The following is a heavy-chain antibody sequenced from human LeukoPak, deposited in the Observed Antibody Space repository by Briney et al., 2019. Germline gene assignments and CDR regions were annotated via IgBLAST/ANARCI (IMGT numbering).Heavy chain of an antibody. CDR3: AGGIAAAGTVPGFFDY. CDR2: IWYDGSNK. J-gene: IGHJ4*02. D-gene: IGHD6-13*01. V-gene: IGHV3-33*01. Sequence: GGSLRLSCAASGFTFSSYGMHWVRQAPGKGLEWVAVIWYDGSNKYYADSVKGRFTISRDNSKNTLYLQMNSLRAEDTAVYYCAGGIAAAGTVPGFFDYWGQGTLVTVSS. CDR1: GFTFSSYG.